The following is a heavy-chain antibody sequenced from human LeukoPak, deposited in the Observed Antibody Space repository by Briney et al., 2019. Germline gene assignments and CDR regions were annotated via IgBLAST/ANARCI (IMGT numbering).Heavy chain of an antibody. V-gene: IGHV3-66*01. Sequence: GGSLRLSCAASGFTVSSNYMSWVRQAPGKGLEWVSAIYTGGSTYYAGSVKGRFTISRDNSKNTLYLQMNSLRAEDTAVYYCAREESGSYSTDYWGQGTLVTVSS. CDR3: AREESGSYSTDY. D-gene: IGHD1-26*01. CDR2: IYTGGST. J-gene: IGHJ4*02. CDR1: GFTVSSNY.